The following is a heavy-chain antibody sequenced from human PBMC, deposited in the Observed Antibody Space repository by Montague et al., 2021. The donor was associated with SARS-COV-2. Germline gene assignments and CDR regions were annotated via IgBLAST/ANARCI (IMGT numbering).Heavy chain of an antibody. CDR1: GGSISSVGYY. Sequence: TLSLTCTVSGGSISSVGYYWSWIRPHPGKGLEWIGYIYYSGSTXYNPSLKSRVTISVDTSKNPFSLKLSSVTAADTAVYYCARVRITMIVVVDAFDIWGQGTMVTVSS. J-gene: IGHJ3*02. CDR2: IYYSGST. V-gene: IGHV4-31*03. D-gene: IGHD3-22*01. CDR3: ARVRITMIVVVDAFDI.